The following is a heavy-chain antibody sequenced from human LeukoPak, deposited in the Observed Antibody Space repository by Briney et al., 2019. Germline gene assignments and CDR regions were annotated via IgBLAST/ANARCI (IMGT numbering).Heavy chain of an antibody. D-gene: IGHD1-14*01. CDR3: ARGPPTTAPTYFQH. V-gene: IGHV4-34*01. Sequence: GSLRLSCAASGFTFDDYGMSWVRQAPGKGLEWIWEINHSGSTNYNPSLKSRVTISVDTSKNQFSLKLSSVTAADTAVYYCARGPPTTAPTYFQHWGQGTLVTVSS. CDR1: GFTFDDYG. CDR2: INHSGST. J-gene: IGHJ1*01.